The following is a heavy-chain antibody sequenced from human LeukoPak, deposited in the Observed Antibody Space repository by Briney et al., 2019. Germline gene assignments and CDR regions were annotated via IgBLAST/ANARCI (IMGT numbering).Heavy chain of an antibody. J-gene: IGHJ4*02. D-gene: IGHD3-10*01. V-gene: IGHV4-34*01. CDR1: GGSISSYY. CDR3: ARAKYYGSGSPLGY. Sequence: SETLSLTCTVSGGSISSYYWSWIRQPPGKGLEWIGEINHSGSTNYNPSLKSRVTISVDTSKNQFSLKLSSVTAADTAVYYCARAKYYGSGSPLGYWGQGTLVTVSS. CDR2: INHSGST.